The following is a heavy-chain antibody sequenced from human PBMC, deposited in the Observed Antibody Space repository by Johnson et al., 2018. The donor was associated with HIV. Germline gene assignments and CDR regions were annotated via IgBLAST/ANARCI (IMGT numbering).Heavy chain of an antibody. Sequence: HVPLVESRGGGVQPGRSLRLSCAASGFSFSSYAMHWVRQAPGKGLEWVAVISYDGSNKYYADPVKGRFTISRDNSKNTVWLQLNSLRAEDTGVYYCAKGEYFDSGGYYHVVMNGFDIWGQGTTVIVSS. CDR2: ISYDGSNK. CDR3: AKGEYFDSGGYYHVVMNGFDI. D-gene: IGHD3-22*01. CDR1: GFSFSSYA. J-gene: IGHJ3*02. V-gene: IGHV3-30-3*01.